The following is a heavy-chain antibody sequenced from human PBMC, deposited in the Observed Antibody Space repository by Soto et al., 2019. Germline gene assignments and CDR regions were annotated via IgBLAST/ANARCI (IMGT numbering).Heavy chain of an antibody. J-gene: IGHJ3*02. D-gene: IGHD3-9*01. CDR3: ARGGSNDWQVAFDI. CDR1: GGSFSTYY. V-gene: IGHV4-34*01. Sequence: QLQQWGAGLLKPSETLSLTCAVSGGSFSTYYYNWIRQSPAKGLEWIGEINHSGSNNYSPSLKSRVTMSLDTTKNQFSLKLTSVTAADTAVYYCARGGSNDWQVAFDIWGQGTVVTVAS. CDR2: INHSGSN.